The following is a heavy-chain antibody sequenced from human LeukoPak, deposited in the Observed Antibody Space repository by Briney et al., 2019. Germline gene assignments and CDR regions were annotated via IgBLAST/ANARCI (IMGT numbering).Heavy chain of an antibody. CDR1: GFSLRSIGVG. V-gene: IGHV2-5*02. D-gene: IGHD4-17*01. J-gene: IGHJ4*02. Sequence: SGPTLVKPTQTLTLTCAFSGFSLRSIGVGVGWIRQPPGKALEWLALIYWDDNERYSPSLRSRLTITKDTSKNQVVLTMTNMDPVDTATYYCANSPPYGCFDYWGQGTLVTVSS. CDR2: IYWDDNE. CDR3: ANSPPYGCFDY.